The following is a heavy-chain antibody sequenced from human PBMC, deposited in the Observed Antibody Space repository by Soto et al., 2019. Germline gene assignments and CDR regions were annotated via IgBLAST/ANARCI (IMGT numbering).Heavy chain of an antibody. CDR1: GGPISSGGYY. CDR3: ARGGYCSSTSCSEFDP. Sequence: PSETLSLTCTVSGGPISSGGYYWSWIRQHPGKGLEWIGYIYYSGSTYYNPSLKSRVTISVDTSKNQFSLKLSSVTAADTAVYYCARGGYCSSTSCSEFDPWGQGTLVTVSS. J-gene: IGHJ5*02. CDR2: IYYSGST. D-gene: IGHD2-2*01. V-gene: IGHV4-31*03.